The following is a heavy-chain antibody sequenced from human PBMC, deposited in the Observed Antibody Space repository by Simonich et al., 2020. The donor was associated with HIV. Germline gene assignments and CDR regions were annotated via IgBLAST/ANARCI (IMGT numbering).Heavy chain of an antibody. CDR2: IDHREST. CDR1: GGSFSGYY. Sequence: QVHLQQWGAGLLKPSETLSLTCAVYGGSFSGYYWNWIRQPPGKGLEWIGEIDHRESTNYNPSLKSRVTRSVDTSKNQFSLKLSSVTAADTAVYYCARRSGYVDAFDIWGQGTMVTVSS. CDR3: ARRSGYVDAFDI. V-gene: IGHV4-34*01. D-gene: IGHD5-12*01. J-gene: IGHJ3*02.